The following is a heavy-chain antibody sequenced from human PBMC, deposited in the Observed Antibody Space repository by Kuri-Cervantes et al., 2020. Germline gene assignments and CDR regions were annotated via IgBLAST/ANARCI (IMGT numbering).Heavy chain of an antibody. CDR2: VSFDGSNK. Sequence: GESLKISCAASGFTFSSYSMHWVRQAPGKGLGWVAVVSFDGSNKYYADSVKGRFTISRDTAKNSLYLQMNSLRAEDTAVYYCARDFYYDTSGYCDYWGQGTLVTVSS. CDR1: GFTFSSYS. D-gene: IGHD3-22*01. V-gene: IGHV3-30-3*01. J-gene: IGHJ4*02. CDR3: ARDFYYDTSGYCDY.